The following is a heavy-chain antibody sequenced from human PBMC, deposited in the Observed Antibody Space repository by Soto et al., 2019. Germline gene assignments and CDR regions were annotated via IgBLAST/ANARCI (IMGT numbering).Heavy chain of an antibody. CDR3: ARDFVGYYYDSSGPRAFDI. V-gene: IGHV3-53*01. CDR1: GFTVSSNY. J-gene: IGHJ3*02. Sequence: GGSLRLSCAASGFTVSSNYMSWVRQAPGKGLEWVPVIYSGGSTYYADSVKGRFTISRDNSKNTLYLQMNSLRAEDTAVYYCARDFVGYYYDSSGPRAFDIWGQGTMVTVSS. CDR2: IYSGGST. D-gene: IGHD3-22*01.